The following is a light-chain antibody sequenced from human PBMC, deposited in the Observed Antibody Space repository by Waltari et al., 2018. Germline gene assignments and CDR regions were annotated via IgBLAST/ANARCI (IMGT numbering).Light chain of an antibody. CDR1: SSDVGNYKR. CDR2: AVS. Sequence: QSALTQPASVSGSPGQSITISCTGTSSDVGNYKRVSWYQQPPGKAPKLMIYAVSKRHSGVSDRFSGSKSGDMASLTISGLQPEDEAEYFCSSYAGSSKGVFGGGTKVTVL. V-gene: IGLV2-23*02. J-gene: IGLJ2*01. CDR3: SSYAGSSKGV.